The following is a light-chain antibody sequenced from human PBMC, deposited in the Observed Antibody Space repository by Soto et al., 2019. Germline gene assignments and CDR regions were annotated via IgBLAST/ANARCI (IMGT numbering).Light chain of an antibody. CDR1: QSLSSSY. CDR2: GAS. J-gene: IGKJ2*01. V-gene: IGKV3-20*01. Sequence: EIVLTQSPGTLSLSPGERATLSCWTSQSLSSSYLAWYQQKPGQAPRLLIYGASTRATGIPDRFSXXGXGXXFXLTISRLEPEDFAVYYCQQYDNSVYTFGQGTRLEIK. CDR3: QQYDNSVYT.